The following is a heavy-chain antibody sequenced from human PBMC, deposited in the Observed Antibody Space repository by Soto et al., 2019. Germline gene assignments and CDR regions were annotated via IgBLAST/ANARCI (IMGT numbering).Heavy chain of an antibody. CDR1: GFSFTSYW. Sequence: EVQLVESGGGLVQPGGSLRVSCAASGFSFTSYWMSWVRQAPGKGLEWVANIKEDGSAKYYLDSVKGRFTISRDNAKNSLYLQMSSLRAEDTAFYYCAREDFYRFDYWGQGTLVTVSS. V-gene: IGHV3-7*01. CDR2: IKEDGSAK. J-gene: IGHJ4*02. CDR3: AREDFYRFDY.